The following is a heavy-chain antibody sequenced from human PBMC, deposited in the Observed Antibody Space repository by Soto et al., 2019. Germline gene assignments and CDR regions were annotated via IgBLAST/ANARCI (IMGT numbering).Heavy chain of an antibody. CDR2: INHSGST. V-gene: IGHV4-34*01. CDR1: GGSFSGYY. Sequence: SETLSLTCAVYGGSFSGYYWSWIRQPPGKGLEWIGEINHSGSTNYNPSLKSRVTISVDTSKNQFSLKLSSVTAADTAVYYCARWGVLNWFDPWGQGTLVTVSS. CDR3: ARWGVLNWFDP. D-gene: IGHD3-16*01. J-gene: IGHJ5*02.